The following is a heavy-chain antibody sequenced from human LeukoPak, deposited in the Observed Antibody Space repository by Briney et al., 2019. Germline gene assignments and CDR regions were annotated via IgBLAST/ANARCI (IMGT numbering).Heavy chain of an antibody. CDR1: GFTFSNYA. V-gene: IGHV3-23*01. CDR3: ARDLEAANTYYFDY. D-gene: IGHD6-13*01. CDR2: ISTSGGST. Sequence: PGGSLRLSCAASGFTFSNYAMNWVRQAPGKGLEWVSAISTSGGSTDYADSVKGRFTISRDNSKNTLSLQMNSLRAEDTAVYYCARDLEAANTYYFDYWGQGTMVTVSS. J-gene: IGHJ4*02.